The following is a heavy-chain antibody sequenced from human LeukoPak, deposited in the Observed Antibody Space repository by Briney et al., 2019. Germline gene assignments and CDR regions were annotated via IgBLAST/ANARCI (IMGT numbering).Heavy chain of an antibody. J-gene: IGHJ6*03. V-gene: IGHV4-39*01. CDR1: GGSISSSSYY. CDR2: IYYSGST. Sequence: PSEILSLTCTVSGGSISSSSYYWGWIRQPPGKGLEWIGSIYYSGSTYYNPSLKSRVTISVDTSKNQFSLKLSSVTAADTAVYCCARQSQEYYYYYMDVWGKGTTVTVSS. CDR3: ARQSQEYYYYYMDV.